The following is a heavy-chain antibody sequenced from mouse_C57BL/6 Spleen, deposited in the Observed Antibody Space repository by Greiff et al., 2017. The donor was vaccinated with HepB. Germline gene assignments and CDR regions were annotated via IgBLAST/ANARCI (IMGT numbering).Heavy chain of an antibody. Sequence: QVQLKPSGAELVRPGTSVQLSFTASGYAFPHYFISWLNPRPGQGLEWIGVINPGSGGTNYNEKFKGKATLTADKSSSTAYMQLSSLTSEDSAVYFCAREYYGSTYYFDYWGQGTTLTVSS. CDR1: GYAFPHYF. D-gene: IGHD1-1*01. CDR3: AREYYGSTYYFDY. V-gene: IGHV1-54*01. CDR2: INPGSGGT. J-gene: IGHJ2*01.